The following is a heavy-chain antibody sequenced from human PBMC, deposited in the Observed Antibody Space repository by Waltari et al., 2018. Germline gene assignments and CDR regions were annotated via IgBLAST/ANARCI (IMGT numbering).Heavy chain of an antibody. Sequence: QLQESGPGLVKPSGTLSLSCAVSGDSVTSANWWGWVRQSPQRGLEWIGQVLSNGKTNSSPSFASRVNMALDASNNQFSLKVTSATAADTAVYYCARDRCRGLYLDVWGPGTLVTVSP. CDR1: GDSVTSANW. CDR3: ARDRCRGLYLDV. CDR2: VLSNGKT. J-gene: IGHJ4*02. V-gene: IGHV4-4*02. D-gene: IGHD2-15*01.